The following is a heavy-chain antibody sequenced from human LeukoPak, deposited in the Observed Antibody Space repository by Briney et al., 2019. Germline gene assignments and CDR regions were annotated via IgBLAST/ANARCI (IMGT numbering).Heavy chain of an antibody. J-gene: IGHJ4*02. D-gene: IGHD4-17*01. CDR1: GGTFSSYA. Sequence: GASVKVSCKASGGTFSSYAISWVRQAPGQGLEWMGGIIPIFGTANYAQKFQGRVTITTDESTSTAYMELSSLRSEDTAVYYCARAIGDYVYFDYWGQGTLVTVSS. CDR3: ARAIGDYVYFDY. V-gene: IGHV1-69*05. CDR2: IIPIFGTA.